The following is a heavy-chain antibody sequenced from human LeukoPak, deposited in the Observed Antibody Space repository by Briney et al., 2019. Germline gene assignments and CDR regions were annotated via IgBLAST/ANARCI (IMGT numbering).Heavy chain of an antibody. Sequence: GGSLRLSCAASGFTFSSYAMSWVRQAPGKGLEWVSTISGSGDSTYYADSVKGRFTISRDNSKNTLYLQMTSLRAEDTAVYFCAKDFQDRSTYTHFDYWGQGTLVTVSS. CDR2: ISGSGDST. V-gene: IGHV3-23*01. J-gene: IGHJ4*02. CDR1: GFTFSSYA. CDR3: AKDFQDRSTYTHFDY. D-gene: IGHD2/OR15-2a*01.